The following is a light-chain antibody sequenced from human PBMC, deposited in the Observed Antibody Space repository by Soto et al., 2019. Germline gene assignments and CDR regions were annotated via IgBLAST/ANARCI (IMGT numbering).Light chain of an antibody. Sequence: EIVLTQSPGTLSLSPGETATLSCRASQPVSSSYLAWYQQKPGQAPRLLIYDASYRATDIPPRFSGSGSGTDFTLTISSLEPEDFAVYYCQQRSNWPQITFGQGTRLEIK. V-gene: IGKV3D-20*02. CDR2: DAS. J-gene: IGKJ5*01. CDR3: QQRSNWPQIT. CDR1: QPVSSSY.